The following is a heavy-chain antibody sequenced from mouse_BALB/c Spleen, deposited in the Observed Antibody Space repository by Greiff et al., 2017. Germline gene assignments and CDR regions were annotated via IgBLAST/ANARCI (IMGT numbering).Heavy chain of an antibody. J-gene: IGHJ4*01. D-gene: IGHD2-3*01. V-gene: IGHV5-17*02. CDR1: GFTFSSFG. CDR2: ISSGSSTI. Sequence: VESGGGLVQPGGSRKLSCAASGFTFSSFGMHWVRQAPEKGLEWVAYISSGSSTIYYADTVKGRFTISRDNPKNTLFLQMTSLRSEDTAMYYCASYDGYYGAMDYWGQGTSVTVSS. CDR3: ASYDGYYGAMDY.